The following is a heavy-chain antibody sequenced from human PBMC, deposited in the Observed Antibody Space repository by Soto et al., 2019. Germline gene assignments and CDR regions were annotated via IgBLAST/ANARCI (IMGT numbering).Heavy chain of an antibody. J-gene: IGHJ6*03. CDR3: AREDIVVVPAADYYYMDV. CDR2: IIPILGIA. Sequence: QVQLVQSGAEVKKPGSSVKVSCKASGGTFSSYTISWVRQAPGQGLEWMGRIIPILGIANYAQKFQGRVTITAHKTTSTAPMWLCGVRSLDTPVYYCAREDIVVVPAADYYYMDVWGKGTTVTVSS. V-gene: IGHV1-69*08. CDR1: GGTFSSYT. D-gene: IGHD2-2*01.